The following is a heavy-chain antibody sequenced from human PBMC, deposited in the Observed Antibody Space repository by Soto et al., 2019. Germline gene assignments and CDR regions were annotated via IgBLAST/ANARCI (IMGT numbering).Heavy chain of an antibody. CDR3: AKTFLARYCSSSICYDPADYFDY. V-gene: IGHV3-23*01. CDR1: GFTFNNYA. Sequence: EVQLLESGGALVQPGGSLRLSCRGSGFTFNNYAMSWVRQAPGKGLEWVSSINNGGDNIYYADSVKGRFTISRDNSKSTLYLQMNSLRAEDTAVYYCAKTFLARYCSSSICYDPADYFDYWGQGTLVTVSS. J-gene: IGHJ4*02. D-gene: IGHD2-2*01. CDR2: INNGGDNI.